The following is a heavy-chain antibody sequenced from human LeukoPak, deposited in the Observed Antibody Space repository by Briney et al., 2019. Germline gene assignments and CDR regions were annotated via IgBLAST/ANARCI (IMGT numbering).Heavy chain of an antibody. V-gene: IGHV1-46*01. D-gene: IGHD3-16*01. CDR2: ISPSGGST. Sequence: ASVKVSCKAFGYTFTSNYMHWVRQAPGQGPEWMGVISPSGGSTTYAQKFQGRVTLTRDMSTSTDYLELSSLRSEDTAIYYCAKSGGVRFDPWGQGTLVTVSS. CDR1: GYTFTSNY. CDR3: AKSGGVRFDP. J-gene: IGHJ5*02.